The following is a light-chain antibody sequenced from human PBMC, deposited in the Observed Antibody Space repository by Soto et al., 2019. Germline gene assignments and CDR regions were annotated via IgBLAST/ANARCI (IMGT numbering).Light chain of an antibody. J-gene: IGKJ1*01. V-gene: IGKV1-27*01. CDR3: QKYNSAPWT. Sequence: DIQMTQSPSSLSASVGDRVTITCRSSQGISNYLAWYQQQPGKVPKLLIYVASTLQSGVPSRFSGSGSGTEFPLTISSLQPEDGATYYGQKYNSAPWTFGQGTKVEVK. CDR2: VAS. CDR1: QGISNY.